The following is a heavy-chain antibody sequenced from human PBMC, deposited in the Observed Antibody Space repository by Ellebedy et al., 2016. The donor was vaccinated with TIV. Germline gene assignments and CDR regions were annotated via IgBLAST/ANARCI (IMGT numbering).Heavy chain of an antibody. Sequence: SVKVSCXASGYTFTSYGISWVRQAPGQGLEWMGGILPIFGTANYAQKFQGRVTITADESTSTAYIELSSLRSEDTAVYYCARAKMGDFWSGNQYYFDYWGQGTLVTVSS. CDR2: ILPIFGTA. D-gene: IGHD3-3*01. J-gene: IGHJ4*02. CDR1: GYTFTSYG. CDR3: ARAKMGDFWSGNQYYFDY. V-gene: IGHV1-69*13.